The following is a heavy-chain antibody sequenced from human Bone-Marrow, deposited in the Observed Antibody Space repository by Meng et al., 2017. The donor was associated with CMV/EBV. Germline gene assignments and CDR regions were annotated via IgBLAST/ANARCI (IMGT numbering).Heavy chain of an antibody. CDR2: IYYSGST. J-gene: IGHJ6*02. CDR1: GGSISSGGYY. Sequence: SETLSLTCTVSGGSISSGGYYWSWIRQHPGKGLEWIGYIYYSGSTYYNPSLKSRVTISVDTSKTQFSLKLSSVTAADTAVYYCARYYSSSSGRVYYYYGKDVWGQGTTVTVSS. V-gene: IGHV4-31*03. CDR3: ARYYSSSSGRVYYYYGKDV. D-gene: IGHD6-6*01.